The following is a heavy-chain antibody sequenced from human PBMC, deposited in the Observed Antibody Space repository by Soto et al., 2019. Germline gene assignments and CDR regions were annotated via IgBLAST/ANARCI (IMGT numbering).Heavy chain of an antibody. CDR3: ARDSGRSTSKFDD. J-gene: IGHJ4*02. V-gene: IGHV3-33*01. Sequence: GGSLRLSCAASGFTFSSYGMHWVRQAPGKGLEWVAVIWYDGSNKYYADSVKGRFTISRDNAKNSLYLQMNSLRAEDTAVYYGARDSGRSTSKFDDWGQGTLVPVAS. CDR2: IWYDGSNK. D-gene: IGHD3-10*01. CDR1: GFTFSSYG.